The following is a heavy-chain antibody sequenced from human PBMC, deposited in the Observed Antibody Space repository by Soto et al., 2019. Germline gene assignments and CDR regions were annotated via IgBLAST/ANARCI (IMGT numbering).Heavy chain of an antibody. CDR2: INAGNGNT. D-gene: IGHD3-16*01. V-gene: IGHV1-3*01. CDR3: AFYLRGSRRVLCFLS. Sequence: GASVKVSCKDSGYTFTSYAMHWVRQASGQRLEWMGWINAGNGNTKYSQKFQGRVTITRDTSASTAYMELSSLRSEDTAVYYCAFYLRGSRRVLCFLSWGQGTLVTVSS. CDR1: GYTFTSYA. J-gene: IGHJ5*02.